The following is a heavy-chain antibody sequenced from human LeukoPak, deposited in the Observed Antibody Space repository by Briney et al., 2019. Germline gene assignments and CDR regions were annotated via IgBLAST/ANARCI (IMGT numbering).Heavy chain of an antibody. J-gene: IGHJ4*02. V-gene: IGHV3-23*01. Sequence: GGSLRLSCAASGFTFSSYAMTWVRQAPGKGLEWVSGISGSGGSTYYVDSVKGRFTISRDNSKNTLYLQMNSLRAEDTAVYYCAKAFYYDSSGPTYFDYWGQGTLVTVSS. D-gene: IGHD3-22*01. CDR3: AKAFYYDSSGPTYFDY. CDR1: GFTFSSYA. CDR2: ISGSGGST.